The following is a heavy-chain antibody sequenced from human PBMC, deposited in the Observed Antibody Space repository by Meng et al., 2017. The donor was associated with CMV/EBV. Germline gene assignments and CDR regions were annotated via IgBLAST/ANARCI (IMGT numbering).Heavy chain of an antibody. J-gene: IGHJ6*02. CDR1: GFTFSSYA. CDR3: ARDLLAARRGYYYGMDV. D-gene: IGHD6-6*01. Sequence: GESLKISCAASGFTFSSYAMSWVRQAPGKGLEWVSSISDGGIIFYASSVKGRFTISRDNSKRTLYLQMNSLRAEDTAVYYCARDLLAARRGYYYGMDVWGQGTTVTVSS. CDR2: ISDGGII. V-gene: IGHV3-23*01.